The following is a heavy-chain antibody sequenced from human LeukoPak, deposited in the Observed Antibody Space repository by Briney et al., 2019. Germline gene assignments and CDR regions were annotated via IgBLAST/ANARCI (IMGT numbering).Heavy chain of an antibody. V-gene: IGHV4-59*01. CDR3: ARGLTAMVLPFDY. D-gene: IGHD5-18*01. CDR2: IYYSGST. CDR1: GGSISSYY. Sequence: AEPLSLPCTVSGGSISSYYGSWIRQPPGKGLEWIGYIYYSGSTNYNPSLKSRVTISVDTSKNQFSLKLSSVTAADTAVYYCARGLTAMVLPFDYWGQGTLVTVSS. J-gene: IGHJ4*02.